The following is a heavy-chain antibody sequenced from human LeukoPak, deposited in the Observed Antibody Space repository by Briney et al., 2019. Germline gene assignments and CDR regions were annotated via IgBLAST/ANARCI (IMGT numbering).Heavy chain of an antibody. D-gene: IGHD6-19*01. V-gene: IGHV3-23*01. CDR1: GFTSSNFA. CDR2: IGGSDGTT. J-gene: IGHJ4*02. Sequence: SGGSLRLSCAASGFTSSNFAMSWVRQAPGKGLEWVSAIGGSDGTTYYADSVKGWFTISRDNSKNTLYLQMNSLRAEDTAVYYCAKGVSGWPYYFDFWGQGTLVTVSS. CDR3: AKGVSGWPYYFDF.